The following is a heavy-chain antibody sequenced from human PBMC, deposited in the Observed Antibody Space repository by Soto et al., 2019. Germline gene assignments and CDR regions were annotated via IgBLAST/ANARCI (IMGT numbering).Heavy chain of an antibody. Sequence: QLQLQESGPGLVKPSETLSLTCTVSGVSISSSSYYWGWIRQPPGKGLECIGNIFYTGYTYYNPSLKSRVTMSVDTSKNQFSLELSSVTDADTAVYYCARHQRVPSRPYWGQGTLVTVSS. CDR1: GVSISSSSYY. J-gene: IGHJ4*02. D-gene: IGHD6-6*01. CDR2: IFYTGYT. V-gene: IGHV4-39*01. CDR3: ARHQRVPSRPY.